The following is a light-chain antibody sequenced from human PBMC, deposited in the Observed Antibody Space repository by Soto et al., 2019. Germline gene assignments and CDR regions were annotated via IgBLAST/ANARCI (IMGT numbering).Light chain of an antibody. Sequence: EIVLTQSPGTLSLSPGERATLSCRASQSVSSSYLAWYQQKPGQAPRLLIYGASSRATGIPDRFGGSGSGTDFTLTISRLEPEDFAVYYCQQYGSSRTFGQGTKVDTK. CDR2: GAS. V-gene: IGKV3-20*01. J-gene: IGKJ1*01. CDR1: QSVSSSY. CDR3: QQYGSSRT.